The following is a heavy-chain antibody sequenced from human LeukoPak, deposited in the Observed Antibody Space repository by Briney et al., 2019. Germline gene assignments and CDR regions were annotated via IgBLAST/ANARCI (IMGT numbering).Heavy chain of an antibody. V-gene: IGHV1-8*01. J-gene: IGHJ6*03. CDR2: MNPNSGNT. CDR1: GYTFTSYD. D-gene: IGHD3-10*01. CDR3: ARGRGFSGYYYYYYMDV. Sequence: EASVKVSCKASGYTFTSYDINWVRQATGQGLEWIGWMNPNSGNTGYAQKFQGRVTMTRNTSISTAYMELSSLRSEDTAVYYCARGRGFSGYYYYYYMDVWGKGTTVTVSS.